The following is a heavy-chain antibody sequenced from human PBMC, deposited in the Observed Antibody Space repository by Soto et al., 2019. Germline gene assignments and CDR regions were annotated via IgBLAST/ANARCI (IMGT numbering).Heavy chain of an antibody. CDR2: ITSSSYTI. Sequence: GGSLRLSCAASGFTFSDYSMNWVRQAPGKGLEWVSYITSSSYTIYYADSVKGRFTISRDDSKNTLFLQMNSLRADDTAVYYCAKDARPDGYWNFDYWGQGILVTVSS. V-gene: IGHV3-48*01. CDR1: GFTFSDYS. CDR3: AKDARPDGYWNFDY. D-gene: IGHD5-12*01. J-gene: IGHJ4*02.